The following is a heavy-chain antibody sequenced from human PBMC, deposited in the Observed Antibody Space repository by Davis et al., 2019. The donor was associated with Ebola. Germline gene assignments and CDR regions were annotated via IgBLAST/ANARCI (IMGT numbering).Heavy chain of an antibody. CDR1: GYTFTSYY. Sequence: ASVKVSCKASGYTFTSYYMHWVRQAPGQGLEWMGRINPSGDATDYAQKFQGRITMTSDPSTGTVYMELSSLRSEDTAVYYCARVSYYYDSSGYLDAFDIWGQGTMVTVSS. CDR2: INPSGDAT. CDR3: ARVSYYYDSSGYLDAFDI. J-gene: IGHJ3*02. D-gene: IGHD3-22*01. V-gene: IGHV1-46*01.